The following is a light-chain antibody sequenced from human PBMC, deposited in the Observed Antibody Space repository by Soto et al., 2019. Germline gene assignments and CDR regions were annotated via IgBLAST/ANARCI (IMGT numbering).Light chain of an antibody. CDR3: QHYHGLPLT. J-gene: IGKJ4*01. Sequence: EIVMTQSPATLSVSPGERATLSCRASQNVRRNLAWYQWKPGQAPRLLIYGASTRATGISARFDGSGSGTEFSLTISSLQSEDFAIYYCQHYHGLPLTFGGGTMVEIK. CDR2: GAS. V-gene: IGKV3-15*01. CDR1: QNVRRN.